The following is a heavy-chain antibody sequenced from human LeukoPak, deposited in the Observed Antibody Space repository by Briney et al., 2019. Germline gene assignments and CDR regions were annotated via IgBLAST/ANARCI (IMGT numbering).Heavy chain of an antibody. J-gene: IGHJ4*02. Sequence: PGGSLRLSCVASGFTFDGYGMSWVRQAPEKGLEWVSSINWNGGSTAYVDSVKGRFTISRDNAKNSLYLQMNSLRAEDTALYYCAREWGSSGWFAFDYWGQGTLVTVSS. V-gene: IGHV3-20*04. CDR2: INWNGGST. CDR3: AREWGSSGWFAFDY. CDR1: GFTFDGYG. D-gene: IGHD6-19*01.